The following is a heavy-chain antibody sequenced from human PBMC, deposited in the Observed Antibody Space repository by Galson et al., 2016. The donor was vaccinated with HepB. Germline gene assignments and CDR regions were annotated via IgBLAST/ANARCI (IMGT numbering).Heavy chain of an antibody. V-gene: IGHV3-23*01. CDR1: GFTFYNYA. Sequence: SLRLSCAASGFTFYNYAMDWVRQAPGGGLEWVAAIGGNGSPTYYADSVRGRFSIARDNPKNTLYLQMNSLRAEDTALYYCARGGGHGFFDYWGQGTQVTVSS. J-gene: IGHJ4*02. D-gene: IGHD3-10*01. CDR3: ARGGGHGFFDY. CDR2: IGGNGSPT.